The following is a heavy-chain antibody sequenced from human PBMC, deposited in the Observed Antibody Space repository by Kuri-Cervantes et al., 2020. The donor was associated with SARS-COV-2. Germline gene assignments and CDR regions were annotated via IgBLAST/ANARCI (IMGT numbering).Heavy chain of an antibody. D-gene: IGHD2-2*01. J-gene: IGHJ6*02. Sequence: ESLKISCAVYGGSFSGYYWSWIRQPPGKGLEWIGEINHSGSTNYSPSLKSRVTISVDTSKNQFSLKLSSVTAADTAVYYCARGRRNYCSSTSCYPPYYGMDVWGQGTTVTVSS. CDR2: INHSGST. V-gene: IGHV4-34*01. CDR1: GGSFSGYY. CDR3: ARGRRNYCSSTSCYPPYYGMDV.